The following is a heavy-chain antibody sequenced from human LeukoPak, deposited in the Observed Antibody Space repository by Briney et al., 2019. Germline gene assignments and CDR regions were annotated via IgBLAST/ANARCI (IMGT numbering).Heavy chain of an antibody. Sequence: TSETLSLTCTVSGGSISGYYWSWIRQHPGKGLEWIGYIYYSGSTYYNPSLKSRVTISVDTSKNQFSLKLSSVTAADTAVYYCARDPGYCSGGSCYNGYGMDVWGQGTTVTVSS. J-gene: IGHJ6*02. CDR1: GGSISGYY. D-gene: IGHD2-15*01. CDR2: IYYSGST. CDR3: ARDPGYCSGGSCYNGYGMDV. V-gene: IGHV4-31*03.